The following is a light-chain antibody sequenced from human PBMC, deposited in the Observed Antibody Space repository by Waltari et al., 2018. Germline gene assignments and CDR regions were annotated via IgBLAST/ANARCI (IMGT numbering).Light chain of an antibody. J-gene: IGKJ1*01. CDR2: GAS. Sequence: EIVLTQSPGTLSLSPGERATLSCRASQSIGRYLAWYQQKPDQAPRLLIYGASSRATGIPDRCSGSGSGTDFSLNISRLETEDFAVYYCQNHERLPATFGQGTKVEIK. V-gene: IGKV3-20*01. CDR3: QNHERLPAT. CDR1: QSIGRY.